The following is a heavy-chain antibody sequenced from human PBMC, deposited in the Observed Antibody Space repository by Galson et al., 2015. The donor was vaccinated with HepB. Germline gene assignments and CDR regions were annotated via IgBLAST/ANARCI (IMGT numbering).Heavy chain of an antibody. CDR1: GFTFSSYA. Sequence: SLRLSCAASGFTFSSYAMHWVRQAPGKGLEWVAVISYDGSNKYYADSVKGRFTISRDNSKNTLYLQMNSLRAEDTAVYYCARDGSSSWYLGFDYWGQGTLVTVSS. J-gene: IGHJ4*02. CDR2: ISYDGSNK. CDR3: ARDGSSSWYLGFDY. D-gene: IGHD6-13*01. V-gene: IGHV3-30*04.